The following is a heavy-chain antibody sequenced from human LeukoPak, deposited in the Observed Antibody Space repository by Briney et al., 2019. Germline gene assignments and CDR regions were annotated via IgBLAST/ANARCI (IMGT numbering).Heavy chain of an antibody. D-gene: IGHD3-22*01. Sequence: GGSLRLSCAASGSTFSSYEMNWVRQAPGKGLEWVSYISSSGGTIYYADSVKGRFTISRDNAKNSLYLQMNSLRAEDTAVYYCARDRTYYYDSSGYPALSIVGMDVWGQGTTVTVSS. CDR1: GSTFSSYE. V-gene: IGHV3-48*03. CDR3: ARDRTYYYDSSGYPALSIVGMDV. J-gene: IGHJ6*02. CDR2: ISSSGGTI.